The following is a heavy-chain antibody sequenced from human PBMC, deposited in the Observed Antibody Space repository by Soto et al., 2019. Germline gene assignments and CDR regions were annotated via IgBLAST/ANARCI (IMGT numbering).Heavy chain of an antibody. CDR1: GFTFSSYA. V-gene: IGHV3-23*01. D-gene: IGHD3-3*01. Sequence: PGGSLRLSCAASGFTFSSYAMSWVRQAPGKGLEWVSAISGSGGSTYYADSVKGRFTISRDNSKNTLYLQMNSLRAEDTAVYYCAKGDEYDFWSGSLFDYWGQGTLVTVSS. J-gene: IGHJ4*02. CDR2: ISGSGGST. CDR3: AKGDEYDFWSGSLFDY.